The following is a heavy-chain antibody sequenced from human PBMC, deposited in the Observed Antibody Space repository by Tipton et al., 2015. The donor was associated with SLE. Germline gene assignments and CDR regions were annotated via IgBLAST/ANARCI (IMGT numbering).Heavy chain of an antibody. CDR3: ARGMRDGYYHYYYMDV. CDR2: IYYSGST. D-gene: IGHD3-10*01. Sequence: LRLSCAASGFSFSDYGINWVRQAPGKGLEWVGYIYYSGSTNYNPSLKSRVTISVDTSKNQFSLKLSSVTAADTAVYYCARGMRDGYYHYYYMDVWGKGTTVTVSS. CDR1: GFSFSDYG. J-gene: IGHJ6*03. V-gene: IGHV4-59*01.